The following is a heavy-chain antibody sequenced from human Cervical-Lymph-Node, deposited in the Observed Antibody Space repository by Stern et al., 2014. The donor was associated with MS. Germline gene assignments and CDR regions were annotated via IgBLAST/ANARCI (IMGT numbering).Heavy chain of an antibody. J-gene: IGHJ4*02. D-gene: IGHD3/OR15-3a*01. CDR3: AREGETSDFFPFDY. CDR1: GGSMNSRPYY. V-gene: IGHV4-61*02. CDR2: IYISGST. Sequence: QVQLQESGPGLVKPSQTLSLTCTVSGGSMNSRPYYWNWLRQPAGKALEWIGRIYISGSTNYNPSLESRVTISIEPSKHQLSLKRGSVTAADTAVYYCAREGETSDFFPFDYWGQGAQVIVSS.